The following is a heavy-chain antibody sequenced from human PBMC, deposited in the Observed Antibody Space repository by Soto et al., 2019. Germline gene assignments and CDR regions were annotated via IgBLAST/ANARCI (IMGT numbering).Heavy chain of an antibody. CDR2: ISGSGGST. Sequence: ESLRLSCTASGCTFISYSMSWVLQAPGKGLEWVSAISGSGGSTYYADSVKGRVTISRDTSKNKLSLQMTCLSATDTAVYYCVPHGFGALSSLIDYWGQGTTVTVSS. CDR1: GCTFISYS. V-gene: IGHV3-23*01. D-gene: IGHD2-15*01. CDR3: VPHGFGALSSLIDY. J-gene: IGHJ4*01.